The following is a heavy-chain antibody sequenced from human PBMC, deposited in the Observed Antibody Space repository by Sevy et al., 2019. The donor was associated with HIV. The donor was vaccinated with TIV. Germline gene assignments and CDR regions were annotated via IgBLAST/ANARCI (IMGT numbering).Heavy chain of an antibody. CDR2: INPNSGGT. CDR1: GYTFTGYY. V-gene: IGHV1-2*02. CDR3: ARDPLPFSYDSSGYYVFDY. D-gene: IGHD3-22*01. Sequence: ASVKVSCKASGYTFTGYYMHWVRQAPGQGLEWMGWINPNSGGTNYSQKFQGRVTMTRDTSISTAYMELSRLRSDDTAVYYCARDPLPFSYDSSGYYVFDYWGQGTLVTVSS. J-gene: IGHJ4*02.